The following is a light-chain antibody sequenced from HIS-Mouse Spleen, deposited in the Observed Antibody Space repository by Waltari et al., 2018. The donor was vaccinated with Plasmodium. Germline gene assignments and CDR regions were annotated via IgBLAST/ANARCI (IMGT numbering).Light chain of an antibody. V-gene: IGLV3-10*01. CDR3: YSTDSSGNHRV. CDR1: ALPHKY. J-gene: IGLJ3*02. CDR2: EDS. Sequence: SYELTQPPSVSVSPGQTARITCSGDALPHKYAYLYQQKSGQAPVPGIYEDSKRPSGIPERFSGSSSGTMATLTISGAQVEDEADYYCYSTDSSGNHRVFGGGTKLTVL.